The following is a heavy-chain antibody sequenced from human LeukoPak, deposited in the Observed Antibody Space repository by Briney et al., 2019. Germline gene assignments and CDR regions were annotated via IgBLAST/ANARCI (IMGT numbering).Heavy chain of an antibody. Sequence: PGRSLRLSCAASGFTFSSYAMHWVRQAPGKGLEWVAVISYDGSNKYYADSVKGRFTISRDNSKNTLYLQMNSLRAEDTAVYYCARPLKPTVTTWSRPPDYYYYGMDVWGQATTVTVSS. CDR2: ISYDGSNK. CDR3: ARPLKPTVTTWSRPPDYYYYGMDV. D-gene: IGHD4-17*01. CDR1: GFTFSSYA. V-gene: IGHV3-30-3*01. J-gene: IGHJ6*02.